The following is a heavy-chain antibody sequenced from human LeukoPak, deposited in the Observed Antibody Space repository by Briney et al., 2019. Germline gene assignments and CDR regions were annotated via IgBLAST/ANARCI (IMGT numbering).Heavy chain of an antibody. J-gene: IGHJ4*02. CDR2: ISYDGSNK. Sequence: GGSLRLSCAVSGFTVSSYGMHWVRQAPGKGLEWVAVISYDGSNKYYADSVKGRFTISRDNSKNTLYLQMNSLRPEDAAVYYCAKDVEYSSGWYEGGSFDYWGQGILVTVSS. D-gene: IGHD6-19*01. CDR1: GFTVSSYG. V-gene: IGHV3-30*18. CDR3: AKDVEYSSGWYEGGSFDY.